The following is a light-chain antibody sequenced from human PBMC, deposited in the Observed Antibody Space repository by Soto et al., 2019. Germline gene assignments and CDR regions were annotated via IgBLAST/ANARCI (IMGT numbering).Light chain of an antibody. J-gene: IGKJ1*01. CDR2: GAS. CDR1: QSVRSNF. CDR3: QQYGSLWT. Sequence: EIVLTQSPGTLSLSPGERATLSCRASQSVRSNFLAWYQQKPGRAPRLLLHGASSRATGIPDRFSGSGSGTDFTLTISRLEPEDFAVYYCQQYGSLWTFGQGTKV. V-gene: IGKV3-20*01.